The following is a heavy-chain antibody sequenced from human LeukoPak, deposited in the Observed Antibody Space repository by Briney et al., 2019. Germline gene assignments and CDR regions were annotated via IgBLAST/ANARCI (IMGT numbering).Heavy chain of an antibody. CDR1: GFTFTNAW. CDR3: TTDFGYFDSSDNYTPFDY. V-gene: IGHV3-15*01. CDR2: LKSKIDGGTT. D-gene: IGHD3-22*01. Sequence: GGSLRLSCTASGFTFTNAWMTWVRQAPGKGLEWVGRLKSKIDGGTTDYAAPVKGRFTISRDDSKNTLFLQMDSLKTEDTAVYYCTTDFGYFDSSDNYTPFDYWGQGTLVTVSS. J-gene: IGHJ4*02.